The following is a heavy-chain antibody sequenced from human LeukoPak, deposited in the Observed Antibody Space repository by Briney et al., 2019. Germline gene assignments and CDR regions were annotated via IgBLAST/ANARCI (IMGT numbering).Heavy chain of an antibody. CDR2: IKQDGSEK. V-gene: IGHV3-7*05. CDR3: AKEGPIAVAGYFDY. D-gene: IGHD6-19*01. Sequence: GGSLRLSCAASGFTFSYYWMGWVRQAPGKGLEWVANIKQDGSEKYYVDSVRGRFTISRDNGKNSLYLHMNSLRTEDTALYYCAKEGPIAVAGYFDYWGQGTLVTVSS. J-gene: IGHJ4*02. CDR1: GFTFSYYW.